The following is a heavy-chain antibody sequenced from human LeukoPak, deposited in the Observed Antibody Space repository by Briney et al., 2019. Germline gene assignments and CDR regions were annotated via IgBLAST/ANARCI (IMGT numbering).Heavy chain of an antibody. V-gene: IGHV3-30-3*01. D-gene: IGHD3-9*01. CDR3: ARGGGPGLQYFDWLYHYYFDY. CDR1: GFTFSSYA. CDR2: ISSDGHNE. J-gene: IGHJ4*02. Sequence: GGSLRLSCAASGFTFSSYAMHWVRQAPGKGLEWVAVISSDGHNEYYADSVKGRFTVSRDNSKNTLYLQMDSLRPGDTAVYYCARGGGPGLQYFDWLYHYYFDYWGQGTLVTVSS.